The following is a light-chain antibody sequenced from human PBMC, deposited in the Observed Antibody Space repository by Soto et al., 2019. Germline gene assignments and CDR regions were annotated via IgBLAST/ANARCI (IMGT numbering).Light chain of an antibody. V-gene: IGKV3-20*01. Sequence: TQPPVTLSLAPAECTTHCWSASQSVRSNSFAWYQQRPGQAPRLLIYEATTRATGIPDRFSGSGSGTDFTLTISRLEPEDFAVYYCQQYSSLMWTSGKGTKVDIK. J-gene: IGKJ1*01. CDR2: EAT. CDR1: QSVRSNS. CDR3: QQYSSLMWT.